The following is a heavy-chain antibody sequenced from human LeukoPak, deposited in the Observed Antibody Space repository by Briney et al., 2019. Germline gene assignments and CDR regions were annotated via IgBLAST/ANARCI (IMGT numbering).Heavy chain of an antibody. Sequence: GGSLRLSCAASGFTLSSYAMSWVRQAPGKGLEWVSAISDTGNTYHADSVKGRFTISRDSSKNTLFLQMNRLRPEDAAVYYCAKAPVATCRGAFCYPFDYWGLGTLATVSS. CDR1: GFTLSSYA. CDR2: ISDTGNT. CDR3: AKAPVATCRGAFCYPFDY. V-gene: IGHV3-23*01. D-gene: IGHD2-15*01. J-gene: IGHJ4*02.